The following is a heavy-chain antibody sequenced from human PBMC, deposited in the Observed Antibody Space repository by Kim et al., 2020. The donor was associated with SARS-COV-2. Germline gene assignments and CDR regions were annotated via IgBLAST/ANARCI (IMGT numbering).Heavy chain of an antibody. V-gene: IGHV3-74*03. J-gene: IGHJ5*02. CDR3: AKVGDYDSSGFYAFFRS. CDR2: ISSDGGDI. D-gene: IGHD3-22*01. Sequence: GGSLRLSCAASGFAFSTSWMHWVRQAPGKGLVWVSRISSDGGDITYADSVKGRFTISRDNAKNTLYLQMNGLRTEDTAVYYCAKVGDYDSSGFYAFFRSWGQRTRVTVSS. CDR1: GFAFSTSW.